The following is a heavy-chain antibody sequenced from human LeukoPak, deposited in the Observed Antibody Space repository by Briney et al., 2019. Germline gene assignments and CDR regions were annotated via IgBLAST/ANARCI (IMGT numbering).Heavy chain of an antibody. J-gene: IGHJ3*02. CDR1: GFTFSSFG. Sequence: PGGFLRLSCAASGFTFSSFGMHWVRQAPGKGLEWVAVIWYDGSDKYYADSVKGRFTISRDNSKNTLNLQMNSLRAEDTAVYYCAKSAKKGIAVAYDAFDIWGQGTMVTVSS. D-gene: IGHD6-19*01. V-gene: IGHV3-33*06. CDR2: IWYDGSDK. CDR3: AKSAKKGIAVAYDAFDI.